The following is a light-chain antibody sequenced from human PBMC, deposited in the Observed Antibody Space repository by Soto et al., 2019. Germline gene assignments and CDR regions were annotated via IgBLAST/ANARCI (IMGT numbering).Light chain of an antibody. CDR3: QQYNDWPIT. V-gene: IGKV3-15*01. J-gene: IGKJ5*01. CDR1: QSGSSN. CDR2: GAS. Sequence: DIVMTQSPLSLPVTPGEPASISCRSSQSGSSNLAWYQQKPGQAPRLLIFGASTRATGIPARFSGRGSGTEFTLTISSLQSEDFAVYYCQQYNDWPITFGQGTRLEIK.